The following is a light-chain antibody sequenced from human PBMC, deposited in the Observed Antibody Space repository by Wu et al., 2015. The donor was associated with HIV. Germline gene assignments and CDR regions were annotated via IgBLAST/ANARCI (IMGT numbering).Light chain of an antibody. J-gene: IGKJ1*01. CDR3: QQYNNWPRT. Sequence: EIVLTQSPGTLSLSPGERATLSCRASQSVSSNLAWYQQKPGQAPRLLIYGASTRATGIPARFSGSGSGTEFTLTISSMQSEDFAVYYCQQYNNWPRTFGQGTKGGNQ. CDR2: GAS. CDR1: QSVSSN. V-gene: IGKV3-15*01.